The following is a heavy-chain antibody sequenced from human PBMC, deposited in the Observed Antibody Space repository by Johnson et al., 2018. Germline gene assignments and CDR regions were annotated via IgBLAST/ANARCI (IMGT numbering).Heavy chain of an antibody. V-gene: IGHV3-53*01. Sequence: VQLVQSGGGLIQPGGSLRLSCAVSGFSVTNNYMTWVRQAPGKGLEWVSLIYVDGTTYYADSVKGRFTVSRENSNNTLYLQMNSLRDEDTASYNCTRATTAVANRGGAFDIWGQGTMVIVSS. J-gene: IGHJ3*02. D-gene: IGHD6-19*01. CDR3: TRATTAVANRGGAFDI. CDR2: IYVDGTT. CDR1: GFSVTNNY.